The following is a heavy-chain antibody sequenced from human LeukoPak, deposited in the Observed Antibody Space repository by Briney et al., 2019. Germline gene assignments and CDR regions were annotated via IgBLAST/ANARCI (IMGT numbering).Heavy chain of an antibody. J-gene: IGHJ6*03. V-gene: IGHV4-34*01. D-gene: IGHD6-13*01. CDR3: ARVNRAAAGPYMDV. CDR2: IYYSGST. CDR1: GGSFSGYY. Sequence: SETLSLTCAVYGGSFSGYYWSWIRQPPGKGLEWIGSIYYSGSTYYNPSLKSRVTISVDTSKNQFSLKLSSVTAADTAVYYCARVNRAAAGPYMDVWGKGTTVTVSS.